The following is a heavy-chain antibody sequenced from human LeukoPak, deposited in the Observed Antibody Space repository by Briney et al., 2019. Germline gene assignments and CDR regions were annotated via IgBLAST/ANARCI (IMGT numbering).Heavy chain of an antibody. J-gene: IGHJ6*04. CDR2: INPSGGST. D-gene: IGHD3-3*01. CDR3: ARHSPYDFPGMDV. Sequence: ASVKVSCKASGYTFTSYYMHWVRQAPGQGLEWMGIINPSGGSTSYAQKFQGRVTMTRDTSTSTVYMELSSVTAADTAVYYCARHSPYDFPGMDVWGKGTTVTVSS. V-gene: IGHV1-46*01. CDR1: GYTFTSYY.